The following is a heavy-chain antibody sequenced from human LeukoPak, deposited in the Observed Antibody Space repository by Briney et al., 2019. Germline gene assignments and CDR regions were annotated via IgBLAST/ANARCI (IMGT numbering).Heavy chain of an antibody. CDR3: ARGKGVPAAGPSQREQEHYFDY. V-gene: IGHV3-21*01. D-gene: IGHD6-13*01. CDR2: VCIICSDI. CDR1: WLSLSSYF. J-gene: IGHJ4*02. Sequence: PGGSLRLSHAPSWLSLSSYFINGLGQPPPRGLAGVSSVCIICSDIYSPHSLKARFTISRDNAKNSLYLQMSSRRADNQALYYCARGKGVPAAGPSQREQEHYFDYWGEGTLVTVSS.